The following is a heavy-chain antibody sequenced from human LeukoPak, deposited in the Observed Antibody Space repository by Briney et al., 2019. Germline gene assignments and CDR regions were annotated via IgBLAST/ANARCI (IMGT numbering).Heavy chain of an antibody. CDR1: GFTFSSYG. J-gene: IGHJ4*02. D-gene: IGHD6-19*01. CDR2: IRYDGSNK. Sequence: GGSLRLSCAASGFTFSSYGTRWVRQAPGKGLEWVAFIRYDGSNKYYADSVKGRFTISRDNSKNTLYLQMNSLRAEDTAVYYCAKWDSSGSYWGQGTLVTVSS. V-gene: IGHV3-30*02. CDR3: AKWDSSGSY.